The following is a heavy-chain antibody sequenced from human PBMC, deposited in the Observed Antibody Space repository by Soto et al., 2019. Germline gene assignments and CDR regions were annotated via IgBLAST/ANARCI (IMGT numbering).Heavy chain of an antibody. CDR1: GFTFSSYE. J-gene: IGHJ5*02. Sequence: PGGSLRLSCAASGFTFSSYEMNWVRQAPGKGLEWVSYIGSSGTTTYYADSVKGRFTISRDNAKNSLYLQMNSLRGEDTAVYYCARNFGMFGPWGQGTLVTVSS. D-gene: IGHD3-10*01. CDR3: ARNFGMFGP. V-gene: IGHV3-48*03. CDR2: IGSSGTTT.